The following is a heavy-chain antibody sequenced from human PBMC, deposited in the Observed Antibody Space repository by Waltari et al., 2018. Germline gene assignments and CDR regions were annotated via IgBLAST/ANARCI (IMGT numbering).Heavy chain of an antibody. CDR1: GGSISSYY. CDR3: ARENGALRYFDWLDY. J-gene: IGHJ4*02. D-gene: IGHD3-9*01. CDR2: IYTSGST. Sequence: QVQLQESGPGLVKPSETLSLTCTVSGGSISSYYWSWIRQPAGKGLAWIGRIYTSGSTNYNPSLKSRVTMSVDTSKNQFSLKLSSVTAADTAVYYCARENGALRYFDWLDYWGQGTLVTVSS. V-gene: IGHV4-4*07.